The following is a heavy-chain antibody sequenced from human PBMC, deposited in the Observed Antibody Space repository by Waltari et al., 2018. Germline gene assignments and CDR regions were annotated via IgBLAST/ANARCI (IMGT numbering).Heavy chain of an antibody. CDR1: GVSISSYY. CDR3: ARGLYPAHAFDI. D-gene: IGHD2-8*01. V-gene: IGHV4-59*01. CDR2: IYYSGST. Sequence: QVQLQESGPGLVKPSETLSLTCTVSGVSISSYYWSWIRQPPGKGLEWIGYIYYSGSTNYNPSLKSRVTISVDTSKNQFSLKLSSVTAADTAVYYCARGLYPAHAFDIWGQGTMVTVSS. J-gene: IGHJ3*02.